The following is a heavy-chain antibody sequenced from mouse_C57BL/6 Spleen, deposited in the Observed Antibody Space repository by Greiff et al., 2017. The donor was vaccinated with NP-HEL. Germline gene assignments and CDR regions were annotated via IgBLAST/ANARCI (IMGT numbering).Heavy chain of an antibody. CDR2: LYPRSGNT. D-gene: IGHD1-1*01. V-gene: IGHV1-81*01. CDR1: GYTFTSYC. J-gene: IGHJ2*01. Sequence: VQLQESGAELARPGASVKLSCKASGYTFTSYCIRWVKQRPGQGLEWIGELYPRSGNTHYNQKFKGKATLTADKSSSTAYMVLRSLTSEDSAVYFCARWYYYGSSQYYFDYWGQGTTLTVSS. CDR3: ARWYYYGSSQYYFDY.